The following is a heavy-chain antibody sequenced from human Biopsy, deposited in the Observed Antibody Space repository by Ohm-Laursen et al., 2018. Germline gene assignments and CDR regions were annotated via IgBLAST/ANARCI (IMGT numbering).Heavy chain of an antibody. D-gene: IGHD3-22*01. CDR2: INHSGRT. J-gene: IGHJ6*02. CDR1: GYSVTNDYY. Sequence: TLSLTCAVSGYSVTNDYYWGWIRQPPGKGLEWIGEINHSGRTNYNPSLKSRVTISVDTSKNQFSLKVRSVTAADTAVYYCVRGVDYYDPYHYYALDVWGLGTTVTVSS. V-gene: IGHV4-38-2*01. CDR3: VRGVDYYDPYHYYALDV.